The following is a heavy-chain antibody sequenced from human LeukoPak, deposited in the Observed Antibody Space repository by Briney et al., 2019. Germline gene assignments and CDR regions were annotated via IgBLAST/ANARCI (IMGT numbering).Heavy chain of an antibody. D-gene: IGHD4-17*01. V-gene: IGHV3-21*01. CDR2: ISSSSSYI. Sequence: GGSLRLSCAASGFTFSSYSMSWVRQAPGKGLEWVSSISSSSSYIYYADSVKGRFTISRDNAKNSLYLQMNSLRAEGTAVYYCARDDYADGMDVWGQGTTVTVSS. CDR1: GFTFSSYS. J-gene: IGHJ6*02. CDR3: ARDDYADGMDV.